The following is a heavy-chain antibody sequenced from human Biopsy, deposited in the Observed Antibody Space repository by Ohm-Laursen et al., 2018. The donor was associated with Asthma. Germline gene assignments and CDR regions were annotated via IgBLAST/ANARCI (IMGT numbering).Heavy chain of an antibody. CDR2: ISKDASTQ. D-gene: IGHD1-1*01. CDR3: VRDGTDDAFDI. Sequence: SLRLSCTASGFSFSNFAIHWVRQAPGKGLEWVGIISKDASTQGYADSVKGRFTMARDNSKNTLDLQMNSLREEDTAVYYCVRDGTDDAFDIWGQGTVVSVSS. J-gene: IGHJ3*02. V-gene: IGHV3-30*01. CDR1: GFSFSNFA.